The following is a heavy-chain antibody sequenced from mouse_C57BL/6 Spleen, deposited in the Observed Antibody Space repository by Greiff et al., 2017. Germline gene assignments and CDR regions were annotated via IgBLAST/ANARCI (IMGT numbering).Heavy chain of an antibody. Sequence: QVQLQQPGAELVKPGASVKLSCKASGYTFTSYWMHWVKQRPGQGLEWIGMIHPNSGSTNYNEKFKSKATLTVDKSSSTAYMQLSSLTSEDSAVDYCASERITTVVGGMDYWGQGTSVTVSS. V-gene: IGHV1-64*01. CDR1: GYTFTSYW. CDR2: IHPNSGST. D-gene: IGHD1-1*01. J-gene: IGHJ4*01. CDR3: ASERITTVVGGMDY.